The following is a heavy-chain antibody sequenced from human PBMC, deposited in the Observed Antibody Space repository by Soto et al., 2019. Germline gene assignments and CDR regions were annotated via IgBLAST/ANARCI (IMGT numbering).Heavy chain of an antibody. D-gene: IGHD3-10*01. CDR2: ISGGGDTT. V-gene: IGHV3-23*01. CDR3: AKGRGGSGSLTPRVDF. CDR1: GFTFNNYA. Sequence: EVQLLESGGGLVQPGGSLRLSCAASGFTFNNYAMTWVRQAPGKRLEWVSAISGGGDTTSYADSGKGRFTVSRDGSKNTLYLQMSSLRAEDTALYYCAKGRGGSGSLTPRVDFWGQGTLVTVSS. J-gene: IGHJ4*02.